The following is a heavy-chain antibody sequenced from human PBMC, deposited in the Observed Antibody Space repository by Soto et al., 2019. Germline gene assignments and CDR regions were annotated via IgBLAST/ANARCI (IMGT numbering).Heavy chain of an antibody. D-gene: IGHD6-13*01. CDR3: ARDRLAAAGGGRRWFDP. CDR2: IYSSGST. V-gene: IGHV4-59*01. CDR1: GDSISNYY. Sequence: QVQLQESGPGLVKPSKTLSLTCTVSGDSISNYYWSWIRQPPGKGLEWIGYIYSSGSTNYNPSLKSRVTISVDTSKNKFSLMLNSVTAADTAVYYCARDRLAAAGGGRRWFDPWGQGTLVTVSS. J-gene: IGHJ5*02.